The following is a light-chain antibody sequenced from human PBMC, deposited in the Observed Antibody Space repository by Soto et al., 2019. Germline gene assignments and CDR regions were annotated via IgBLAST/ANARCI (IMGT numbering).Light chain of an antibody. Sequence: EVVLTQSPGTLSLSPGERATLSCRASQAVSSILLAWYQQKPGQAPRLLIYGASSRATGIPDRFSGSGSGTAFTLTVSRLEPDDFAVYYCQQHGTSPIFGGGTKVEIK. CDR2: GAS. V-gene: IGKV3-20*01. J-gene: IGKJ4*01. CDR3: QQHGTSPI. CDR1: QAVSSIL.